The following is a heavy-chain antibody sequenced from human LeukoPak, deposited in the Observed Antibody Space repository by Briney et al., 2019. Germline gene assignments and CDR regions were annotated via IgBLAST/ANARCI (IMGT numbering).Heavy chain of an antibody. CDR2: IISIFGTA. CDR3: ATVGDCSGGSCSTRGYGMDV. Sequence: GASVKVSCKASGGTFSSYAISWVRQAPGQGLEWMGGIISIFGTANYAQKFQGRVTITADESTSTAYMELSSLRSEDTAIYYCATVGDCSGGSCSTRGYGMDVWGQGTTVTVSS. D-gene: IGHD2-15*01. V-gene: IGHV1-69*13. CDR1: GGTFSSYA. J-gene: IGHJ6*02.